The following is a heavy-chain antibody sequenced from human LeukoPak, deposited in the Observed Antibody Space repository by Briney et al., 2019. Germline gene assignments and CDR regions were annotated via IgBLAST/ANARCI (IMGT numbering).Heavy chain of an antibody. D-gene: IGHD5-18*01. V-gene: IGHV3-9*01. CDR2: ISWNSGSI. CDR1: GFTFDDYA. CDR3: AREGMEYSYGSEFDY. Sequence: GGSLRLSCEASGFTFDDYAIHWVRQAPGKGLEWVSGISWNSGSIDYAESVKGRFTISRDNSKNTLYLQMNSLRAEDTAVYYCAREGMEYSYGSEFDYWGQGTLVTVSS. J-gene: IGHJ4*02.